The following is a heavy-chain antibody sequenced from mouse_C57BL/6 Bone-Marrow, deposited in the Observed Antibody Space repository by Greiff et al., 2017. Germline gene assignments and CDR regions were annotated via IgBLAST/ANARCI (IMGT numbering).Heavy chain of an antibody. Sequence: VQLQQPGAELVMPGASVKLSCKASGYTFTSYWMHWVKQRPGQGLEWIGEIDPSDSYTNYNQKFKGKFTLTVDKSSSTAYMQIISLTSEDSAVYYCARGGLLRSYWYFDVWGTGTTVTVSS. CDR1: GYTFTSYW. D-gene: IGHD1-1*01. CDR3: ARGGLLRSYWYFDV. J-gene: IGHJ1*03. V-gene: IGHV1-69*01. CDR2: IDPSDSYT.